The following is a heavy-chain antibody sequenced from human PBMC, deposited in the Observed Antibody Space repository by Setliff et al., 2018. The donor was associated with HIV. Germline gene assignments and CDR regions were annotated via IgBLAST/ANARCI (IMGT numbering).Heavy chain of an antibody. D-gene: IGHD5-18*01. Sequence: SETLSRTCAVSGYSISSGYFWGWIRQPPGKGLEWIGSLHHSGTNFYNPSLKSRVTISLDTSTNRFSLKLNSVTAADTAIYYCARQVGSQYSYWAYYFDSWGQGALVTVSS. CDR3: ARQVGSQYSYWAYYFDS. CDR2: LHHSGTN. J-gene: IGHJ4*02. CDR1: GYSISSGYF. V-gene: IGHV4-38-2*01.